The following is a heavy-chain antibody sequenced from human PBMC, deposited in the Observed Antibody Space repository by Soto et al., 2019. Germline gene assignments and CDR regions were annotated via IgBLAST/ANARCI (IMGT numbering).Heavy chain of an antibody. V-gene: IGHV1-46*03. CDR3: ARVHTVTTSGGEAFDI. CDR1: GYTFTSYY. J-gene: IGHJ3*02. D-gene: IGHD4-17*01. Sequence: GASVKVSCAASGYTFTSYYMHWVRQAPGQGLEWMGIINPSGGSTSYAQKFQGRVTMTRDTSTSTVYMELSSLRSEDTAVYYCARVHTVTTSGGEAFDIWGQGTMVTVSS. CDR2: INPSGGST.